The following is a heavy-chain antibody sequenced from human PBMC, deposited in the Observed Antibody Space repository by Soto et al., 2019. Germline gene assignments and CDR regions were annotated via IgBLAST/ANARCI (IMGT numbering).Heavy chain of an antibody. CDR1: GYTFTGYY. CDR2: INPNNSYT. J-gene: IGHJ6*02. V-gene: IGHV1-2*04. Sequence: GASVKVSCKASGYTFTGYYLHWARQAPGQGLEWMGWINPNNSYTNYAQKFQGWVTMTRDTSISTAYMEVSRLTSDDTAVYYCARGYYYGSGRPTPGGMDFWGQGTTVTVSS. CDR3: ARGYYYGSGRPTPGGMDF. D-gene: IGHD3-10*01.